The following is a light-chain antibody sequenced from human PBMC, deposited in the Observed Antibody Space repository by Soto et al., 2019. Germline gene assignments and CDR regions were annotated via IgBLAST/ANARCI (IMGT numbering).Light chain of an antibody. CDR1: QRLSTW. CDR3: QQYNSYSRYT. V-gene: IGKV1-5*01. J-gene: IGKJ2*01. CDR2: DAS. Sequence: DIQLTQSPSTLSASVGDRVTITCLASQRLSTWLAWYQQKPGKAPNLLIYDASSLQSGFPSRFSGSGSGTEFTLTISNLQPDDFATYYCQQYNSYSRYTFGQGTKLEIK.